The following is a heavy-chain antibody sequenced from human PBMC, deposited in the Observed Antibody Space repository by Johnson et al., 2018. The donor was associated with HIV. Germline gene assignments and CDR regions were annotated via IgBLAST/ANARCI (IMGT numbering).Heavy chain of an antibody. CDR3: TSDNGGTKDAFDM. Sequence: VQLVESGGGLIQPGGSLRLSCAGSGFTVSSNYMSWVRQAPGKGLEWVSVIYRGGNTYYADSVKGRFTISRDNSKNTLYLQMNSLRAEDTAVYYCTSDNGGTKDAFDMWGQGTMVTVCS. J-gene: IGHJ3*02. V-gene: IGHV3-53*01. CDR2: IYRGGNT. D-gene: IGHD3-10*01. CDR1: GFTVSSNY.